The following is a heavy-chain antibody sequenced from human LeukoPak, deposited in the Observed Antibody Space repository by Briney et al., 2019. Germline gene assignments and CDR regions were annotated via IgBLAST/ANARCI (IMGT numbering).Heavy chain of an antibody. V-gene: IGHV4-31*03. CDR3: AREPLYCSGGSCYRPYYFDY. CDR2: IYYSGST. J-gene: IGHJ4*02. Sequence: SETLSLTCTVSGVSISSGGYYWSWIRQHPGKGLEWIGYIYYSGSTYYNPSLKSRVTISVDTSKNQFSLKLSSVTAADTAVYYCAREPLYCSGGSCYRPYYFDYWGQGTLVTVSS. D-gene: IGHD2-15*01. CDR1: GVSISSGGYY.